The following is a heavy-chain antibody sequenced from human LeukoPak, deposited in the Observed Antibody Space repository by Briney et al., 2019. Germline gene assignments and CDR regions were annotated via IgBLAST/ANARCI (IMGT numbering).Heavy chain of an antibody. Sequence: QPGGSLRLSCEGAGFAFSSYAMNWVRQAPGKGLEWVALISYDGGNQYYADSVKGRFTISRDNSKSTLYLQLNSVRPEDSAVYYCARDRVGGSYRGHFDYWGQGTLVTVSS. CDR2: ISYDGGNQ. V-gene: IGHV3-30-3*01. CDR1: GFAFSSYA. J-gene: IGHJ4*02. D-gene: IGHD1-26*01. CDR3: ARDRVGGSYRGHFDY.